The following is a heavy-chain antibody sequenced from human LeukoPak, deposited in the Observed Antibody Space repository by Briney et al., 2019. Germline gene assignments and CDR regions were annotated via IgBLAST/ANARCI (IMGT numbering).Heavy chain of an antibody. V-gene: IGHV4-34*01. CDR2: INHSGST. CDR1: GGSFSGYY. D-gene: IGHD2-21*02. J-gene: IGHJ4*02. CDR3: ARGLRLENNCGGDCYSATPTRYDSYYFDY. Sequence: SETLSLTCAVYGGSFSGYYWSWIRQPPGKGLEWIGEINHSGSTNYNPSLKSRVTISVDTSKNQFSLKLSSVTAADTAVYYCARGLRLENNCGGDCYSATPTRYDSYYFDYWGQGTLVTVSS.